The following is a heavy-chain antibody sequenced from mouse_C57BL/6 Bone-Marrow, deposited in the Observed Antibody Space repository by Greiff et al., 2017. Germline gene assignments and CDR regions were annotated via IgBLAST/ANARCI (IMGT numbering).Heavy chain of an antibody. D-gene: IGHD2-14*01. CDR1: GYTFTEYT. CDR2: FYPGSGSI. CDR3: ARHELGTEGFDY. J-gene: IGHJ2*01. V-gene: IGHV1-62-2*01. Sequence: VHLVESGAELVKPGASVKLSCKASGYTFTEYTIHWVKQRSGQGLEWIGWFYPGSGSIKYNEKFKDKATLTADKSSSTVYMELSRLTSEDSAVYFCARHELGTEGFDYWGQGTTLTVSS.